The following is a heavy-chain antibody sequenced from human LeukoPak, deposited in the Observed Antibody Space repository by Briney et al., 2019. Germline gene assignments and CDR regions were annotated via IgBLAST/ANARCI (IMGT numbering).Heavy chain of an antibody. V-gene: IGHV3-30*02. CDR2: IRYDGTNI. J-gene: IGHJ4*02. CDR3: AKDKDPWKSTAISDFDY. CDR1: GFTFSTYG. D-gene: IGHD1-1*01. Sequence: GGSLRLXCAASGFTFSTYGMHWVRQAPGKGLEWVAFIRYDGTNIYYADSVKGRFTISRDNSKNTLYLQMNSLRGEDTAVYFCAKDKDPWKSTAISDFDYWGQGTLVTVSS.